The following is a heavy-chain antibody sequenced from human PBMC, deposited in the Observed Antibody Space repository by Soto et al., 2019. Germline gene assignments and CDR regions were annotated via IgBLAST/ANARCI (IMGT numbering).Heavy chain of an antibody. CDR3: ARLNGYCVSTSCHGYYGMDV. CDR2: ISYSGST. D-gene: IGHD2-2*03. Sequence: PSETLSLTCTVSGGSISGYYWSWIRQSPEKGLEYIGYISYSGSTNYNPSLKSRVTTSLDTSMSEFSLRLRSVTAADTAVYYCARLNGYCVSTSCHGYYGMDVWGQGTTVTVSS. CDR1: GGSISGYY. V-gene: IGHV4-59*08. J-gene: IGHJ6*02.